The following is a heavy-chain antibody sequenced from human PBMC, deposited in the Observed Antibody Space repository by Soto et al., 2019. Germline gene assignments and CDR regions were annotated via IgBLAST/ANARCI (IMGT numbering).Heavy chain of an antibody. J-gene: IGHJ4*02. CDR2: ISGSGGST. Sequence: GGSLRLSCAASGFTFSSYAMNWVRQAPGKGLEWVSAISGSGGSTYYADSVKGRFTISRDNSKNTLYLQMNSLRAEDTAVYYCAKREDYDILTGPTGYWGQGTLVTVSS. CDR1: GFTFSSYA. CDR3: AKREDYDILTGPTGY. V-gene: IGHV3-23*01. D-gene: IGHD3-9*01.